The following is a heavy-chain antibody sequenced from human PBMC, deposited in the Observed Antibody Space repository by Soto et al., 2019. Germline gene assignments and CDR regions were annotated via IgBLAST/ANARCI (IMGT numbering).Heavy chain of an antibody. CDR3: GRAGAALVRGSIGGFDY. Sequence: QVHLQQCGAGLLKPSETLSLTCAVNGGAFNGYYWTWIRQSPGKGLQWSGEIKHSGTVDYNPSLKSRVNFSIVTSKKQFSRTLTSVTAADTAVYYGGRAGAALVRGSIGGFDYWGQGTLVTVSS. D-gene: IGHD3-10*01. J-gene: IGHJ4*02. CDR1: GGAFNGYY. CDR2: IKHSGTV. V-gene: IGHV4-34*01.